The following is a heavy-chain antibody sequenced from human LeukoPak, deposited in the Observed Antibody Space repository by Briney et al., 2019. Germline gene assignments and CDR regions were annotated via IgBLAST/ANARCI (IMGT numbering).Heavy chain of an antibody. CDR3: ARGGSYYDFWSGYSPSFDP. CDR2: ISSSSSYI. J-gene: IGHJ5*02. CDR1: GFTFSSYS. V-gene: IGHV3-21*01. Sequence: PGGSLRLSCAASGFTFSSYSMNWVRQAPGKGLEWVSSISSSSSYIYYADSVKGRFTIFRDNAKNSLYLQMNSLRAEDTAVYYCARGGSYYDFWSGYSPSFDPWGQGTLVTVSS. D-gene: IGHD3-3*01.